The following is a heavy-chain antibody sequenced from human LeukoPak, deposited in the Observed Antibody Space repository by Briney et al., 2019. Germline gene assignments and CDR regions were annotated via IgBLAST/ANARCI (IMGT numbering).Heavy chain of an antibody. D-gene: IGHD3-22*01. CDR2: INPNSGGT. V-gene: IGHV1-2*02. Sequence: GASVKVSCKASGYTFTGYYMHWVRQAPGQGLEWMGWINPNSGGTNYAQKFQGRVTMTRDTSISTAYMELSRLRSDDTAVYYCGRDKMGYYDGFDYWGQGTLVTVSS. J-gene: IGHJ4*02. CDR3: GRDKMGYYDGFDY. CDR1: GYTFTGYY.